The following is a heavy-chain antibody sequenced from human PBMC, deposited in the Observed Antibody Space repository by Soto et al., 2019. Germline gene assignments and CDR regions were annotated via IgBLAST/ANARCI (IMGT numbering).Heavy chain of an antibody. D-gene: IGHD5-12*01. CDR3: AKVREDLVLLVALDS. CDR1: GFRFGAYA. V-gene: IGHV3-30*18. J-gene: IGHJ4*02. CDR2: ISEDGSRK. Sequence: VQLLESGGGVVQPGKSVRLSCAASGFRFGAYAMHWVRQAPGKGLEWVAVISEDGSRKYYRDSVKGRFTISRDNSKNTLFLQMDRLRLEDTAVYSCAKVREDLVLLVALDSWGQGTRVTVSS.